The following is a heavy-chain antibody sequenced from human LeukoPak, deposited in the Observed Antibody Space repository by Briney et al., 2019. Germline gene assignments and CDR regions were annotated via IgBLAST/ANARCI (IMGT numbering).Heavy chain of an antibody. J-gene: IGHJ1*01. CDR2: IDSSGTRI. V-gene: IGHV3-11*04. CDR1: GFTFSDYY. CDR3: ARAGCSGTYCANFQL. D-gene: IGHD1-26*01. Sequence: GGSLRLSCAASGFTFSDYYMIWIRQAPGKGLEWLSYIDSSGTRIHYADSVKGRFTLSRDNAENSLHLQMNSLRAEDTAVYYCARAGCSGTYCANFQLWGQGTLVTVSS.